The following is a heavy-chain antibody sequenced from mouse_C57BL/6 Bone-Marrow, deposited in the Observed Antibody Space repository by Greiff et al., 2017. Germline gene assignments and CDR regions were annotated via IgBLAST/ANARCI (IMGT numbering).Heavy chain of an antibody. V-gene: IGHV1-82*01. CDR2: IYPGDGDT. D-gene: IGHD1-1*01. Sequence: QVQLQQSGPELVKPGASVKISCKASGYAFSSSWMNWVKQRPGKGLEWIGRIYPGDGDTNYNGKFKGTATLTADKSSSTAYMQLSSLTSEYSAVYFCARAGSSYRYFDVWGTGTTVTVSA. J-gene: IGHJ1*03. CDR3: ARAGSSYRYFDV. CDR1: GYAFSSSW.